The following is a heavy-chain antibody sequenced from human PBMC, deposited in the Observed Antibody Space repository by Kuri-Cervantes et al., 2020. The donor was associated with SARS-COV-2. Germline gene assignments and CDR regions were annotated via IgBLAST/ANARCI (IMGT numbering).Heavy chain of an antibody. CDR2: INHSGST. Sequence: SETLSLTCAVYGGSFGGYYWSWIRQPPGQGLEWNGEINHSGSTNYHPSLKSRVPISVDTSKSQFPLKLSSVTAADPAVYYCARDGDEILTGYPAYFDYWGQGTLVTVSS. CDR3: ARDGDEILTGYPAYFDY. J-gene: IGHJ4*02. V-gene: IGHV4-34*01. CDR1: GGSFGGYY. D-gene: IGHD3-9*01.